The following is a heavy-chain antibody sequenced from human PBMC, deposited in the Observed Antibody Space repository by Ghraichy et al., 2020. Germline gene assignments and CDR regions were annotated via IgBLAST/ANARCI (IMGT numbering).Heavy chain of an antibody. D-gene: IGHD1-1*01. CDR2: ISDNGGRK. CDR3: ARDKIDTWTFDY. V-gene: IGHV3-30*03. Sequence: GGSLRLSCAASGFTFSSHAMHWVRQAPGRGLEWVAFISDNGGRKYYGDSVKGRFTISRDNSENTLFLQMNSLRPEDTAVYHCARDKIDTWTFDYWGQGTLVTVSS. J-gene: IGHJ4*02. CDR1: GFTFSSHA.